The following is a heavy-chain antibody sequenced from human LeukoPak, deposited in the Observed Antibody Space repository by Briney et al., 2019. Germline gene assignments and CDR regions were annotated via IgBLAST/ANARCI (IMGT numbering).Heavy chain of an antibody. V-gene: IGHV4-59*08. Sequence: PSETLSLTCTVSGGFISSYYWSWIRQPPGKGLEWLGYIYYSGSTNYNPSRKSRVTISVDTSKNQFSLKLSSVTAADTAVYYCARPYYYDSSGYYGGAFDIWGQGTMVTVSS. J-gene: IGHJ3*02. CDR3: ARPYYYDSSGYYGGAFDI. CDR1: GGFISSYY. D-gene: IGHD3-22*01. CDR2: IYYSGST.